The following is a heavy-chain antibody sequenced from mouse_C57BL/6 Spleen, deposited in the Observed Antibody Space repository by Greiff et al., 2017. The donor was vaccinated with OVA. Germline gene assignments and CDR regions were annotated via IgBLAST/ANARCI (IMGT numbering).Heavy chain of an antibody. Sequence: QVQLQQSGPELVKPGASVKLSCKASGYTFTSYDITWVMQRPGPGLEWIGWLYPRDGSTKDNEKFKGKATLTVDTSSSTAYMELHSLTSEDSAVDFCARKVATPYWYFDVWGTGTTVTVSS. V-gene: IGHV1-85*01. CDR1: GYTFTSYD. J-gene: IGHJ1*03. D-gene: IGHD1-1*01. CDR3: ARKVATPYWYFDV. CDR2: LYPRDGST.